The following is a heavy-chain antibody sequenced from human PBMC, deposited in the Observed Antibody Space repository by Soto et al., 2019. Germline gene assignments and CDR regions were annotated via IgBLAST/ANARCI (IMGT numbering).Heavy chain of an antibody. D-gene: IGHD2-15*01. CDR3: TTERTRGYCSGGSCYSYFQH. CDR1: GFTFSNAW. Sequence: EVQLVESGGGLVKPGGSLRLSCAASGFTFSNAWMSWVRQAPGKGLEWVGRXKSKTDGGTTDYAAPVKGRFTISRDDSKNTLYLQMNSLKTEDTAVYYCTTERTRGYCSGGSCYSYFQHWGQGTLVTVSS. J-gene: IGHJ1*01. V-gene: IGHV3-15*01. CDR2: XKSKTDGGTT.